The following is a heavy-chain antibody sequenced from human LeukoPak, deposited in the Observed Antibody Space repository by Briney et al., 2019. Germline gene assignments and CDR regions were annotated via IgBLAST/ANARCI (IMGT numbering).Heavy chain of an antibody. D-gene: IGHD3-10*01. CDR2: ISSRSNSI. CDR1: GFTFSSYP. V-gene: IGHV3-48*01. J-gene: IGHJ3*02. Sequence: GGSLRLSCVASGFTFSSYPMNWARQAPGKGLGWVSYISSRSNSIYYADSVKGRFTISRDNAKNTLYLQMNSLRAEDTAVYYCAKDHSSGYPDAFDIWGQGTMVTVSS. CDR3: AKDHSSGYPDAFDI.